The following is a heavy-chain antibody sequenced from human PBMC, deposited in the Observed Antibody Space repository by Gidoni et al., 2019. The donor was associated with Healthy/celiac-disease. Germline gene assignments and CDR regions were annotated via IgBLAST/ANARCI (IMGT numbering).Heavy chain of an antibody. CDR3: ARVVKGHGSGSYYNYYGMDV. CDR1: GGSISSGGYS. J-gene: IGHJ6*02. CDR2: IYHSGST. Sequence: QLQLQESGSGLVKPSQTLSLTCATSGGSISSGGYSWSWIRQPPGKGLEWIGYIYHSGSTYYNPSLKSRVTISVDRSKNQFSLKLSSVTAADTAVYYCARVVKGHGSGSYYNYYGMDVWGQGTTVTVSS. V-gene: IGHV4-30-2*01. D-gene: IGHD3-10*01.